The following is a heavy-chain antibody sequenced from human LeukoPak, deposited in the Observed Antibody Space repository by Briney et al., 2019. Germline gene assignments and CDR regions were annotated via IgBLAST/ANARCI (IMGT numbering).Heavy chain of an antibody. Sequence: GGSLRLSCAASGFTFSSYSMNWVRQAPGKGLEWVSSISSSSSYIYYADSVKGRFTISRDNAKNSLYLQMNSLRAEDTAVYYCARVRDRIAAAGRYGMDVWGQGTTVTVSS. J-gene: IGHJ6*02. CDR1: GFTFSSYS. CDR2: ISSSSSYI. CDR3: ARVRDRIAAAGRYGMDV. D-gene: IGHD6-13*01. V-gene: IGHV3-21*01.